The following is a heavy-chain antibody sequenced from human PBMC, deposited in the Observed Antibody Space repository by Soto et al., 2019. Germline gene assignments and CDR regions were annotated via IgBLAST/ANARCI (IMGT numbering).Heavy chain of an antibody. Sequence: GESLKISCKGSGYSFTSYWIGWVRQMPGKGLEWMGIIYPGDSATRYSPSFQGQVTLSVDTSISTAYLQLTSLRDSDSALYYCARLAPIYHDISGLDNWGQGTLVPVSS. J-gene: IGHJ4*02. CDR3: ARLAPIYHDISGLDN. CDR2: IYPGDSAT. D-gene: IGHD3-22*01. CDR1: GYSFTSYW. V-gene: IGHV5-51*01.